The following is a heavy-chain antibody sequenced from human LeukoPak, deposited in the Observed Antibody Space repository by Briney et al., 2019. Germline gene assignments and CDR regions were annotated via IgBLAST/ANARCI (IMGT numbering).Heavy chain of an antibody. Sequence: ASVKVSCKASGYTLTGYYMHWVRQAPGQGLEWMGWINPNSGGTNYAQKFQGRVTMTRDTSISTAYMELSRLRSDDTAVYYCARDFWSGYPINWFDPWGQGTLVTVSS. CDR3: ARDFWSGYPINWFDP. D-gene: IGHD3-3*01. V-gene: IGHV1-2*02. CDR1: GYTLTGYY. J-gene: IGHJ5*02. CDR2: INPNSGGT.